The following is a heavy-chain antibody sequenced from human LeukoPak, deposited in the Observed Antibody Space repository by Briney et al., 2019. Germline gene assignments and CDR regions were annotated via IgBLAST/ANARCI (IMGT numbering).Heavy chain of an antibody. CDR3: AKDAPLDGYNSYFDY. D-gene: IGHD5-24*01. CDR1: GFTFSSYA. J-gene: IGHJ4*02. V-gene: IGHV3-23*01. Sequence: GASLRLSCAASGFTFSSYAMSWVRQAPGKGLEWVSGISGSGGSTYYADSVKGRFIISRDNSKNTLYLQMNSLRAEDTAVYYCAKDAPLDGYNSYFDYWGQGTLVTVSS. CDR2: ISGSGGST.